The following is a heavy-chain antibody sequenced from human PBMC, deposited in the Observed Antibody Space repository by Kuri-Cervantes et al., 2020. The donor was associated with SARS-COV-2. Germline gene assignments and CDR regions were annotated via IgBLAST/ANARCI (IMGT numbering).Heavy chain of an antibody. Sequence: GESLKISCAASGFTFSSYWMSWVRQAPGKGLEWVANVKQDGSEKYYVDAVKGRFTISRDNARNSLYLQMNSLRAEDTAAYYCARPGFTFFDHYYGMDVWGQGTTVTVSS. CDR3: ARPGFTFFDHYYGMDV. CDR1: GFTFSSYW. D-gene: IGHD2/OR15-2a*01. J-gene: IGHJ6*02. V-gene: IGHV3-7*01. CDR2: VKQDGSEK.